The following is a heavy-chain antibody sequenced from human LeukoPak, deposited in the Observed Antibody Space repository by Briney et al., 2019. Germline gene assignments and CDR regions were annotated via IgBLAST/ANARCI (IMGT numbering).Heavy chain of an antibody. CDR2: IYYSGST. D-gene: IGHD3-10*01. V-gene: IGHV4-59*01. CDR1: GGSISSYY. CDR3: ARAYYGSGSYYSNNKYYFDY. J-gene: IGHJ4*02. Sequence: SETLSLTCTVSGGSISSYYWSWIRQPPGKGLEWIGYIYYSGSTNHNPSLKSRVTISVDTSKNQFSLKLSSVTAADTAVYYCARAYYGSGSYYSNNKYYFDYWGQGTLVTVSS.